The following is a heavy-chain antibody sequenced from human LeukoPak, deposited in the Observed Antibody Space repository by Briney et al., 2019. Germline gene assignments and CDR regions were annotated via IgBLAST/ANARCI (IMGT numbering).Heavy chain of an antibody. J-gene: IGHJ3*01. Sequence: SETLSLICNVSGASINAYYWTWIRQSPEKGLEWIASMSYSGSTDSNPSLKSRVSMSVGPSKSQFSLRLTSVTAADTAIYYCAQQVVGTSSSFDVWGQGTFVAVSS. CDR3: AQQVVGTSSSFDV. V-gene: IGHV4-59*01. D-gene: IGHD6-13*01. CDR2: MSYSGST. CDR1: GASINAYY.